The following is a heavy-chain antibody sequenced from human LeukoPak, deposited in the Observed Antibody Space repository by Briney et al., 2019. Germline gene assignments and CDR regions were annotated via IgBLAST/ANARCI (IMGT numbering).Heavy chain of an antibody. Sequence: GGSLRLSCAASAFSLNAYNMNWVRQAPGKGLEWVSSISYTGTYIYYADSVKGRFTISRDNAQNSLYLQMSSLRAEDTAIYYCVRDRGTYRPIDYWGQGTLVTVSS. CDR2: ISYTGTYI. J-gene: IGHJ4*02. CDR3: VRDRGTYRPIDY. V-gene: IGHV3-21*04. CDR1: AFSLNAYN. D-gene: IGHD1-26*01.